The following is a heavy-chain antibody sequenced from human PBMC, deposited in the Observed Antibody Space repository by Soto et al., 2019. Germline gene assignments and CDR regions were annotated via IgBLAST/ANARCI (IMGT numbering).Heavy chain of an antibody. CDR3: ARRMVDPYDSSGYYH. Sequence: SVKVSCKASGGTFSSYAISWVRQAPGQGLEWMGGIIPIFGTANYAQKFQGRVTITADESTSTAYMELSSLRSEDTAVYYFARRMVDPYDSSGYYHWGQGTLVTVSS. CDR2: IIPIFGTA. D-gene: IGHD3-22*01. J-gene: IGHJ5*02. CDR1: GGTFSSYA. V-gene: IGHV1-69*13.